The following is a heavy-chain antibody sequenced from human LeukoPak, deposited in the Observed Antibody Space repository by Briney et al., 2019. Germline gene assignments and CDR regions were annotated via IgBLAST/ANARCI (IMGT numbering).Heavy chain of an antibody. V-gene: IGHV5-10-1*01. J-gene: IGHJ5*02. CDR1: GYSFTSYW. CDR2: IEPGDSQT. Sequence: GESLKISCKGPGYSFTSYWISWVRQMPGKALEWMGRIEPGDSQTNYSPSFQGHVTISADKSIRTAYLQWSSLKASDTAMYYCARHSSVLNSFDPWGQGTLVTVSS. D-gene: IGHD3-22*01. CDR3: ARHSSVLNSFDP.